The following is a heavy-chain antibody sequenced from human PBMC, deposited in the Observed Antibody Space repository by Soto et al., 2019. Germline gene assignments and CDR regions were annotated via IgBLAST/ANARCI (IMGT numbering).Heavy chain of an antibody. V-gene: IGHV1-46*01. J-gene: IGHJ6*02. CDR3: ARDLTAAAGTLAVYYYYGMDV. CDR2: INPSGGST. D-gene: IGHD6-13*01. Sequence: ASVKVSCKASGYTFTSYYMHWVRQAPGQGLEWMGIINPSGGSTSYAQKFQGRVTMTRDTSTSTVYMELSSLRSEDTAVYYCARDLTAAAGTLAVYYYYGMDVWGQGTTVTVS. CDR1: GYTFTSYY.